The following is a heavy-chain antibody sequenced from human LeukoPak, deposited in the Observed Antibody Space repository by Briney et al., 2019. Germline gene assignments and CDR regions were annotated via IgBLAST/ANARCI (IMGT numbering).Heavy chain of an antibody. V-gene: IGHV1-2*02. D-gene: IGHD3-22*01. Sequence: GASVKVSFKASGYTFTGYDMHWVRQAPGQGLEWMGLMNTNSGGTDYAQKLQDRVTITRDTSISTAYMELRRLRSDDTAVYYCARDQNYYDSSGYYGIDCWGQGTLVTVSS. J-gene: IGHJ4*02. CDR2: MNTNSGGT. CDR1: GYTFTGYD. CDR3: ARDQNYYDSSGYYGIDC.